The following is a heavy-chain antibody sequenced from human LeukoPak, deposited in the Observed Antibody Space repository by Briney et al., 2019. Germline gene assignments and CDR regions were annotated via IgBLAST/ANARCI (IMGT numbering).Heavy chain of an antibody. CDR1: GGSFSGYY. J-gene: IGHJ3*02. Sequence: PSETLSLSCAVYGGSFSGYYWSWIRQPPGKGLEWIGEINYSGSTNYNPSLKSRVTISVDTSKNQFSLKMSSVTAADTAVYYCARVSPFRLSVGATSNAFDIWGQGTMVTVSS. V-gene: IGHV4-34*01. D-gene: IGHD1-26*01. CDR2: INYSGST. CDR3: ARVSPFRLSVGATSNAFDI.